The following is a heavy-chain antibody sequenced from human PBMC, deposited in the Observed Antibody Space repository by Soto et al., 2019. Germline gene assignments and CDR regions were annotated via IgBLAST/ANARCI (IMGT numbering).Heavy chain of an antibody. CDR1: GGSISSSSYY. J-gene: IGHJ4*02. V-gene: IGHV4-39*01. CDR3: CRRLVFRGVSYFDN. CDR2: IYYRGST. Sequence: PSETLSLTCTVSGGSISSSSYYWGWIRQPPGTGLEWMGSIYYRGSTYYYPSALRRVTISVDISKNQYSLLQRTVTAADTAVDYCCRRLVFRGVSYFDNWGQGTLVTVSS. D-gene: IGHD3-10*01.